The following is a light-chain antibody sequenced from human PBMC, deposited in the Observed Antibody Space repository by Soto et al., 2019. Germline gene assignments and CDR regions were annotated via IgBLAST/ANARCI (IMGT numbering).Light chain of an antibody. J-gene: IGKJ2*01. CDR2: ATS. CDR3: QQTYSTPYT. Sequence: DIQMTQSPSSLSASVGDRVSITCRASQSISTSLHWYQQKAGKAPKLLIYATSNLQSWVPSSFSGSGSGTDFTLTISSLQPEDFATYYCQQTYSTPYTFGQGTKLEIK. V-gene: IGKV1-39*01. CDR1: QSISTS.